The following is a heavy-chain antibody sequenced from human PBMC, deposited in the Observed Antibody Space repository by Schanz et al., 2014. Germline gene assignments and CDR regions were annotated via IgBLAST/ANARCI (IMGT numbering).Heavy chain of an antibody. CDR2: ISYDGRNK. CDR1: GFTFSSYA. CDR3: ARDRGYCSGGSCLTFDY. Sequence: QVQLVESGGGVVQFGRSLRLSCAASGFTFSSYAMHWVRQAPGKGLEWVAVISYDGRNKYYADSVKGRFTISRDNSKNTLYLQMNTLRAEDTAVYYCARDRGYCSGGSCLTFDYWGQGTLVTVSS. D-gene: IGHD2-15*01. V-gene: IGHV3-30-3*01. J-gene: IGHJ4*02.